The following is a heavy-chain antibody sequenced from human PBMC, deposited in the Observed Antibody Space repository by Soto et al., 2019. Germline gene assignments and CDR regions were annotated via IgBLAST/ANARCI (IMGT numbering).Heavy chain of an antibody. CDR3: ARVGVITPWGMDV. J-gene: IGHJ6*02. Sequence: GASVKVSCKASGYTFTSYCMHWVRQAPGQGLEWMGIINPSGGSTSYAQKFQGRVTMTRDTSTSTVYMELSSLRSEDTAVYYCARVGVITPWGMDVWGQGTTVTVS. D-gene: IGHD3-16*01. V-gene: IGHV1-46*01. CDR2: INPSGGST. CDR1: GYTFTSYC.